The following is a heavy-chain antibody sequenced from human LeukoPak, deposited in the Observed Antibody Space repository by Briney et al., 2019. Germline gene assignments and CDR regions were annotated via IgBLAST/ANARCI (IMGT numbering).Heavy chain of an antibody. CDR3: ARGRAYCGGDCYSPVYYFDY. J-gene: IGHJ4*02. CDR1: GFTVSSNY. CDR2: IYSGGST. D-gene: IGHD2-21*02. V-gene: IGHV3-53*01. Sequence: GVSLRLSCAASGFTVSSNYMSWVRQAPGKGLEWVSVIYSGGSTYYADSVKGRFTISRDNSKNTLYLQMNSLRAEDTAVYYCARGRAYCGGDCYSPVYYFDYWGQGTLVTVSS.